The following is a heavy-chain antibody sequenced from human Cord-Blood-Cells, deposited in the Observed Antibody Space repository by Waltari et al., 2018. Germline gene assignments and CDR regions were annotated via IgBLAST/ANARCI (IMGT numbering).Heavy chain of an antibody. D-gene: IGHD3-3*01. Sequence: QVTLKASGPVLVKPTETLTLTCTASGFSLSNARMGASWIRQPPGKALEWLAHIFSNDEKSYSTSLKSRLTISKDTSKSQVVLTMTNMDPVDTATYYCARISYYDFWSGYYAFDIWGQGTMVTVSS. CDR1: GFSLSNARMG. J-gene: IGHJ3*02. V-gene: IGHV2-26*01. CDR2: IFSNDEK. CDR3: ARISYYDFWSGYYAFDI.